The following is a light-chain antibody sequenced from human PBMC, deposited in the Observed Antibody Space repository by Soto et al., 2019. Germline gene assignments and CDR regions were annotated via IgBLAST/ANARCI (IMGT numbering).Light chain of an antibody. J-gene: IGLJ2*01. V-gene: IGLV2-14*01. CDR3: SSNAGSNNLV. Sequence: QSALTQPASVSGPPGQSITISCTGTSSDVGGYNYVSWYQQYPGKAPKLMIYEVSNRPSGVSNRFSGSKSGNTASLTVSGLQAEDEADYYCSSNAGSNNLVFGGGTKLTVL. CDR1: SSDVGGYNY. CDR2: EVS.